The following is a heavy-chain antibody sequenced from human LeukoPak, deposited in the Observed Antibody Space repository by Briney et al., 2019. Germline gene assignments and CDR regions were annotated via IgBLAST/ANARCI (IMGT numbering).Heavy chain of an antibody. CDR2: IYTSGST. V-gene: IGHV4-4*07. D-gene: IGHD6-13*01. J-gene: IGHJ2*01. CDR1: GGSISSYY. Sequence: SETLSLTRTVSGGSISSYYWSWIRQPARKGLEGIGRIYTSGSTNYNPPLTRRVTLSVDTHKNQFSLTLSSLTAAGTPVCFCPRDDRSLISFGWYFELWGRGTLVTVSS. CDR3: PRDDRSLISFGWYFEL.